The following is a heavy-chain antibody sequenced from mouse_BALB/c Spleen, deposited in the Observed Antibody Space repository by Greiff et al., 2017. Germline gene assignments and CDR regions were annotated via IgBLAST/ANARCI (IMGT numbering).Heavy chain of an antibody. CDR2: INPSNGGT. Sequence: QVQLKQSGAELVKPGASVKLSCKASGYTFTSYYMYWVKQRPGQGLEWIGEINPSNGGTNFNEKFKSKATLTVDKSSSTAYMQLSSLTSEDSAVYYCTRGGVLRLRGNFDYWGQGTTLTVSS. V-gene: IGHV1S81*02. D-gene: IGHD1-2*01. J-gene: IGHJ2*01. CDR3: TRGGVLRLRGNFDY. CDR1: GYTFTSYY.